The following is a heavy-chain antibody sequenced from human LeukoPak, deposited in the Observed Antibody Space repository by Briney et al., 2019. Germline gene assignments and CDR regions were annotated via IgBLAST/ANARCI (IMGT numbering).Heavy chain of an antibody. CDR3: ARGGPNWNYSTDY. D-gene: IGHD1-7*01. V-gene: IGHV1-69*05. CDR2: IIPIFGTA. Sequence: GASVTVSCKASGGTFSSYAISWVRQAPGQGLEWMGGIIPIFGTANYAQKFQGRVTITTDESTSTAYMELSSLRSEDTAVYYCARGGPNWNYSTDYWGQGTWSPSPQ. CDR1: GGTFSSYA. J-gene: IGHJ4*02.